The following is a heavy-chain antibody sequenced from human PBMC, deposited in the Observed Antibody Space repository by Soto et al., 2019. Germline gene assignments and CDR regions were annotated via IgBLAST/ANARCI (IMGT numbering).Heavy chain of an antibody. V-gene: IGHV4-31*03. J-gene: IGHJ4*02. CDR2: IYYSGST. D-gene: IGHD2-8*01. CDR1: GGSISSGGYY. CDR3: ARGGWTNGVCYPFDV. Sequence: QVQLQESGPGLVKPSQTLSLTCTVSGGSISSGGYYWSWIRQHPGKGLEWIGYIYYSGSTYYNPSLKSRVTISVDTSKNQFSLKLSSVTAADTAVYYCARGGWTNGVCYPFDVWGQGTMVTVSS.